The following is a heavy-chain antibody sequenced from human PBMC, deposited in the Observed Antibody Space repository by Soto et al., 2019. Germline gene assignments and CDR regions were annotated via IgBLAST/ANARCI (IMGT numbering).Heavy chain of an antibody. J-gene: IGHJ4*02. V-gene: IGHV1-69*02. CDR1: GGTFSSYT. D-gene: IGHD2-15*01. CDR3: ARALYCRGGSCYSNYFDY. CDR2: IIPILGIA. Sequence: GASVKVSCKASGGTFSSYTISWVRQAPGQGLEWMGRIIPILGIANYAQKFQGRVTITADKSTSTAYMELSSLRSEDTAVYYCARALYCRGGSCYSNYFDYWGQGTLVTVSS.